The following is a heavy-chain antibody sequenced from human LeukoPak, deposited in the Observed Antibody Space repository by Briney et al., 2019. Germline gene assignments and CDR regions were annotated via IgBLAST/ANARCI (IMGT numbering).Heavy chain of an antibody. CDR2: ISGSGDAA. CDR3: AKVVPDFYDFWSGSTHFSF. Sequence: GGSLRLSCEASGFSFSNYWMAWVRQAPGKGLEWVSSISGSGDAAFYADSVKGRFTISRDNSANILYLQLKTLRVEDTAVYYCAKVVPDFYDFWSGSTHFSFWGQGTLVTVSS. V-gene: IGHV3-23*01. J-gene: IGHJ4*02. D-gene: IGHD3-3*01. CDR1: GFSFSNYW.